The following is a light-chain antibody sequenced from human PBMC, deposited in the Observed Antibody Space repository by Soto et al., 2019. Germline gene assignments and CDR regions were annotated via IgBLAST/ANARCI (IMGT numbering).Light chain of an antibody. J-gene: IGLJ2*01. CDR1: SSDVGYYNY. CDR3: CSYAGSYTLA. V-gene: IGLV2-11*01. Sequence: QSALTQPHSVSGSPGQSVTISCTGTSSDVGYYNYVSWYQQHPGKAPKLMIYDVSKRPSGVPDRFSGSKSGNTASLTISGLQAEDEADYYCCSYAGSYTLAFGGGTKLTVL. CDR2: DVS.